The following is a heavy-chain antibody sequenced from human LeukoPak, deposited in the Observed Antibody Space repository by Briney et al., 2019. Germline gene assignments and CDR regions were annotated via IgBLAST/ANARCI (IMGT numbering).Heavy chain of an antibody. CDR3: AKEKGYYYDS. V-gene: IGHV3-43D*03. J-gene: IGHJ4*02. CDR2: ISWDGGST. CDR1: GFTFDDYA. D-gene: IGHD3-22*01. Sequence: GGSLRLSCAASGFTFDDYAMHWVRQAPGKGLEWVSLISWDGGSTYYADSVKGRFTISRDKSKNSLYLQMNSLRAEDTALYYCAKEKGYYYDSWGQGTLVTVSS.